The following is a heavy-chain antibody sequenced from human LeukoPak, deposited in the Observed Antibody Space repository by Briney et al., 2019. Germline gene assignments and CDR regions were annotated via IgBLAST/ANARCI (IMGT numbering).Heavy chain of an antibody. CDR2: ISSSGSYR. Sequence: GGSLRLSCAASGFTFSSYSMNWVRQAPGKGLEWVPSISSSGSYRYYANSVKGRFTISRDNPKNTLYLQMNSLRAQDMAFYYCARVIGSCSGGSCYDYYYGMDVSGEGATVTVSS. V-gene: IGHV3-21*01. D-gene: IGHD2-15*01. CDR1: GFTFSSYS. J-gene: IGHJ6*01. CDR3: ARVIGSCSGGSCYDYYYGMDV.